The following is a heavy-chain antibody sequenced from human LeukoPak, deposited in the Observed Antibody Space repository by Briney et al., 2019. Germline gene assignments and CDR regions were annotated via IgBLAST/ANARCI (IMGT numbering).Heavy chain of an antibody. J-gene: IGHJ4*02. CDR3: ARSYYDSSGYYNY. V-gene: IGHV1-2*02. CDR2: INPNSGGT. D-gene: IGHD3-22*01. Sequence: ASVKVSCTASGYTFTGYYMHWVRQAPGQGLEWMGWINPNSGGTNYAQKFQGRVTMTRDTSISTAYMELSRLRSDDTAVYYCARSYYDSSGYYNYWGQGTLVTVSS. CDR1: GYTFTGYY.